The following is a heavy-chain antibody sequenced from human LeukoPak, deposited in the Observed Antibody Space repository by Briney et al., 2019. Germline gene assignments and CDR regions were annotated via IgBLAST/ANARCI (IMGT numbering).Heavy chain of an antibody. CDR2: IYSRGDT. Sequence: GGSLRLSCAASEFIVSINYMTWVRQAPGKGLEWVSLIYSRGDTKYADSVKGRFTISRDNSKNTLYLQMSSLRTEDTAVYYCAGYSGRYPYYMDVWGKGTTVTISS. J-gene: IGHJ6*03. CDR1: EFIVSINY. V-gene: IGHV3-66*01. CDR3: AGYSGRYPYYMDV. D-gene: IGHD1-26*01.